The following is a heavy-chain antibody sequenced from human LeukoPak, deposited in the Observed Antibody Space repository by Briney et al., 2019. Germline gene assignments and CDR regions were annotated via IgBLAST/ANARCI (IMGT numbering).Heavy chain of an antibody. CDR1: GLTLRSHS. CDR3: AKDETKYTNNWFPFDY. Sequence: GGSLTLACAASGLTLRSHSMQWVRQAAGKGLEWVAVISYDGSNKYYADSVKGRFTISRDNSKNTLYLQMNSLTAEDTALYYCAKDETKYTNNWFPFDYWGQGTLVTVSS. J-gene: IGHJ4*02. V-gene: IGHV3-30-3*01. CDR2: ISYDGSNK. D-gene: IGHD1-1*01.